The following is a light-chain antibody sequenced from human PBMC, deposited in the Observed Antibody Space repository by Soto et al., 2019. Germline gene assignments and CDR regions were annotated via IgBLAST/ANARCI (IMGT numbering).Light chain of an antibody. J-gene: IGKJ5*01. CDR2: GAS. Sequence: EIVMTQSPATLSVSPGERATLSCRASQSVSSNLAWYQQKPGQAPRLLIYGASTRATGNPPRVIGSGSGTEFTLTISSLQSEDFAVFYCHQYDNLPITFGQGTRLEIK. CDR1: QSVSSN. CDR3: HQYDNLPIT. V-gene: IGKV3-15*01.